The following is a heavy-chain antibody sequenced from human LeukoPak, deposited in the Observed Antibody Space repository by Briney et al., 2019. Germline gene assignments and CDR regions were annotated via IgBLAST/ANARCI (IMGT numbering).Heavy chain of an antibody. CDR3: ARGDYDILTDVPGAFDI. D-gene: IGHD3-9*01. CDR1: GFTFSSYA. Sequence: GGSLRLSCAASGFTFSSYAMHWVRQAPGKGLEYVSAISSNGGSTYYANSVKGRFTISRDNSKNTLYLQMGSLRAEDMAVYYCARGDYDILTDVPGAFDIWGQGTMVTVSS. CDR2: ISSNGGST. J-gene: IGHJ3*02. V-gene: IGHV3-64*01.